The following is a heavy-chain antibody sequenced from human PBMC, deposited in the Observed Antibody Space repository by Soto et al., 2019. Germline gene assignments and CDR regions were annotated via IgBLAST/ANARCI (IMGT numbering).Heavy chain of an antibody. D-gene: IGHD3-3*01. CDR2: IYYSGST. CDR1: GGSISSYY. V-gene: IGHV4-59*08. J-gene: IGHJ6*03. CDR3: ARGITIFGVAEEYYYYMDV. Sequence: SETLSLTCTVSGGSISSYYWSWIRQPPGKGLEWIGYIYYSGSTNYNPSLKSRVTISVDTSKNQFSLKLSSVTAADTAVYYCARGITIFGVAEEYYYYMDVWGKGTTVTVSS.